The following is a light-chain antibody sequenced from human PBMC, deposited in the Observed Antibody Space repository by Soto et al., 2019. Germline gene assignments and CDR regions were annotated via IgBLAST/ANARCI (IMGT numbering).Light chain of an antibody. CDR1: QSISGW. V-gene: IGKV1-5*01. CDR2: DAS. Sequence: DIQMTQSPSTLSASVGDRVTITCRASQSISGWLAWYQQKPGRAPKLLIYDASNLESGGPSRFSGGGSGAAFTLTIGSLEPDGFATYYDPDYDSFSLAFGRGTTVEIK. J-gene: IGKJ4*01. CDR3: PDYDSFSLA.